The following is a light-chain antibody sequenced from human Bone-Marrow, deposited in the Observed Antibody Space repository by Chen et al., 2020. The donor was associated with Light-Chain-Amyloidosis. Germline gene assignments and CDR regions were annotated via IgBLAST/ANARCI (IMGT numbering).Light chain of an antibody. J-gene: IGKJ2*01. V-gene: IGKV3-11*01. CDR1: QTVGSY. Sequence: EIVLTQYPATLSLSRGERATLSCRASQTVGSYLAWYQQKPGQVPRLLIYDASIRVTGIPARFSGSGSGTDFTLTISSLQSEDFAVYYCQQYDVWPPYTFGQGTQLEIK. CDR2: DAS. CDR3: QQYDVWPPYT.